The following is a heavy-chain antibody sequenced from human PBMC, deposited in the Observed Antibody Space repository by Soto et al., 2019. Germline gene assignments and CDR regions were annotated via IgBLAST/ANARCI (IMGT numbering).Heavy chain of an antibody. J-gene: IGHJ4*02. CDR2: IYHSGRT. V-gene: IGHV4-30-2*01. CDR1: GGSISSGGYS. CDR3: ARVPDY. Sequence: QMQLQESGSGLVKPSQTLSLTCAVSGGSISSGGYSWSWIRQPPGMGLECIGYIYHSGRTYYNPSLKSRVTISVAWSKNQFSRTLSSVTAADRALYYCARVPDYWGQGTLVTVSS.